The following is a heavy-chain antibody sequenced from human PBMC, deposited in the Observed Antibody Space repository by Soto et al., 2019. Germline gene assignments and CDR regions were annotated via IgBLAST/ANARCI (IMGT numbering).Heavy chain of an antibody. CDR2: IWYDGSNK. CDR1: GFTFSSYG. CDR3: ARTNMIAAAVYLGYFDY. J-gene: IGHJ4*02. V-gene: IGHV3-33*01. Sequence: PGGSLRLSCAASGFTFSSYGMHWVRQAPGKGLEWVAVIWYDGSNKYYADSVKGRFTISRDNSKNTLYLQMNSLRAEDTAVYYCARTNMIAAAVYLGYFDYWGQGTLVTVSS. D-gene: IGHD6-13*01.